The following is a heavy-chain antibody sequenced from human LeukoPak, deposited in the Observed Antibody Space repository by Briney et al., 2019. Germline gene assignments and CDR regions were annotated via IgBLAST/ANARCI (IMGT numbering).Heavy chain of an antibody. V-gene: IGHV1-18*01. CDR1: GYTFIDYG. Sequence: ASAKVSCKASGYTFIDYGISWVRQAPGQGLEWMGWISAYDGNTKYAQKVQDRVTMTTDTSTTTAYMEMRSLRSDDTAVYYCARESRHSWDYEVWGQGTLVTVSS. J-gene: IGHJ4*02. CDR2: ISAYDGNT. D-gene: IGHD1-7*01. CDR3: ARESRHSWDYEV.